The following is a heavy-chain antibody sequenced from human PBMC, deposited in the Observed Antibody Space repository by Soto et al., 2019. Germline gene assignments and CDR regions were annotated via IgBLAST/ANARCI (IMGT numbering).Heavy chain of an antibody. CDR1: GFTFSSYD. Sequence: EVQLVESGGGLVQPGGSLRLSCAASGFTFSSYDMHWVRQATGKGLEWVSAIGTAGDTYYPGSVKGRFTISRENAKNSLYLQMNSLRAEDTAVYYCARESSRYYYGMDVWGQGTTVTVSS. V-gene: IGHV3-13*01. CDR3: ARESSRYYYGMDV. J-gene: IGHJ6*02. CDR2: IGTAGDT.